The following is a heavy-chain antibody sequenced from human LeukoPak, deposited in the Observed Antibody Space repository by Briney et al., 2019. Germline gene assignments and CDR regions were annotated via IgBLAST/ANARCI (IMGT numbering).Heavy chain of an antibody. CDR3: AKEDLIVVVVAATRGAFDI. CDR1: GFTFSSYA. V-gene: IGHV3-30-3*01. Sequence: GGPLRLSCAASGFTFSSYAMHWVRQAPGKGLEWVAVISYDGSNKYYADSVKGRFTISRDNSKNTLYLQMNSLRAEDTAVYYCAKEDLIVVVVAATRGAFDIWGQGTMVTVSS. CDR2: ISYDGSNK. D-gene: IGHD2-15*01. J-gene: IGHJ3*02.